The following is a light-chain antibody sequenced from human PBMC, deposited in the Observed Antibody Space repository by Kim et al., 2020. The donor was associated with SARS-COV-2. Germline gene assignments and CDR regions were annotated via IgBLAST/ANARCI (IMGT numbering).Light chain of an antibody. Sequence: SAAVGDRLTITGRASQSISSYFNWYQQKPGKAPKLLIYAASSLQSGVPSRFSGSGSGTDLTLNISSPQPEDFATYYCPQSYRTPYTFGQGTKLEI. CDR2: AAS. CDR1: QSISSY. CDR3: PQSYRTPYT. J-gene: IGKJ2*01. V-gene: IGKV1-39*01.